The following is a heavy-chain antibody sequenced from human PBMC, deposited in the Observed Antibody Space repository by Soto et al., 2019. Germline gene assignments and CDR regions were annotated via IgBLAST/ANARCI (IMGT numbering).Heavy chain of an antibody. CDR3: AREAHPIEAVGRGWRAP. J-gene: IGHJ5*02. Sequence: QVHLVQSGAEVGRPGASLKVSCKASGYIFTNYYIHWVRQAPGQGLEWMGIINPRGGSAKYAQKFQGSVIWDRDTSTSTVYMELSSLTSADAYVYVCAREAHPIEAVGRGWRAPLGQGTLVAVSS. D-gene: IGHD5-12*01. CDR1: GYIFTNYY. CDR2: INPRGGSA. V-gene: IGHV1-46*01.